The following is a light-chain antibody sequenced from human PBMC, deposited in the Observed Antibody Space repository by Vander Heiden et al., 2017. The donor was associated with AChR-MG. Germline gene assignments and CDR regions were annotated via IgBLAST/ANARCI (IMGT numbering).Light chain of an antibody. CDR1: KLGDKL. J-gene: IGLJ2*01. CDR2: KYS. CDR3: QAWDSSTLV. V-gene: IGLV3-1*01. Sequence: SSELTQPPSVSVSPGQPASITCSGDKLGDKLACEYRQKPVQCPVLVIYKYSKRPSGIPGRFSGSNSGNTATLTISGTQAMDEADYYCQAWDSSTLVFGGGTKLTVL.